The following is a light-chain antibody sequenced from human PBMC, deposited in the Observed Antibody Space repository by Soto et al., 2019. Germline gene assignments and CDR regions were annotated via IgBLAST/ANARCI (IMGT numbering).Light chain of an antibody. Sequence: DIQMTQSPSTLSASVGDGVTITCRASQGINNYLNWYQQKPGKAPKVLIYAASNLQSGVPSRFSGSGSGTDFILTISSLQPEDFATYYCQQSYSTPITFGQGTRLEIK. J-gene: IGKJ5*01. CDR3: QQSYSTPIT. V-gene: IGKV1-39*01. CDR2: AAS. CDR1: QGINNY.